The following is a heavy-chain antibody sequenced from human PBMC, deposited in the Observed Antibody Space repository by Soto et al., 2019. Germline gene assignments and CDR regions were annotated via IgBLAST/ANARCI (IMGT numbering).Heavy chain of an antibody. CDR3: ARAPRQVGGGGNWFDP. D-gene: IGHD1-26*01. V-gene: IGHV3-11*01. CDR2: ISSSGDTI. CDR1: GFIFNDKY. Sequence: PGGSLRLSCAASGFIFNDKYMSWIRQAPGKGLEWISYISSSGDTIYYADSVKGRFTISRDNAKNSLYLEMNSLRGEDTAVYYCARAPRQVGGGGNWFDPWGQGTLVTVSS. J-gene: IGHJ5*02.